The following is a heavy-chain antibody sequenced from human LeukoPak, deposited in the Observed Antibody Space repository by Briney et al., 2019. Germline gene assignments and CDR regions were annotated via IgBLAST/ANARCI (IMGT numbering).Heavy chain of an antibody. CDR3: AKAPSTVTTRKGYFDY. Sequence: QTGGSLRLSCAASGFTFNSYAMSWVRQAPGKWLEWVSTISGSGASTYYADSLKGRFIISRDNYKNTLFLQMNSLSAEDTAVYFCAKAPSTVTTRKGYFDYWGQGTLVTVSS. CDR1: GFTFNSYA. V-gene: IGHV3-23*01. J-gene: IGHJ4*02. D-gene: IGHD4-17*01. CDR2: ISGSGAST.